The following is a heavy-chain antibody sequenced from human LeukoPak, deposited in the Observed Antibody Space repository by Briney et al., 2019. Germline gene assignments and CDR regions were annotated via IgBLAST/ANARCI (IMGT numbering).Heavy chain of an antibody. D-gene: IGHD3-22*01. CDR1: GFTFSSYS. CDR2: ISTGRSFI. J-gene: IGHJ4*02. Sequence: MAGGSLRLSCAASGFTFSSYSMNWVRQAPGKGLEWVSSISTGRSFIYYADSVKGRFTISRDIAKNSLYLQMHCLRPEATAVYYCARTDYYDKSIDYWGQGTLVTVSS. CDR3: ARTDYYDKSIDY. V-gene: IGHV3-21*01.